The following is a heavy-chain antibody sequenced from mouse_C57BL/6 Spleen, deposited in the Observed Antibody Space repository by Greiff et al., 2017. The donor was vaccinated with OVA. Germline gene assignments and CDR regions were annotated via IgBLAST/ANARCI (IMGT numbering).Heavy chain of an antibody. V-gene: IGHV1-52*01. CDR2: IDPSDSET. CDR1: GYTFTSYW. CDR3: ARLIYYYGSSYFDY. J-gene: IGHJ2*01. Sequence: QVQLKESGAELVRPGSSVKLSCKASGYTFTSYWLHWVKQRPIQGLEWIGNIDPSDSETHYNQKFKDKATLTVDKSSSTAYMQLSSLTSEDSAVYYCARLIYYYGSSYFDYWGQGTTLTVSS. D-gene: IGHD1-1*01.